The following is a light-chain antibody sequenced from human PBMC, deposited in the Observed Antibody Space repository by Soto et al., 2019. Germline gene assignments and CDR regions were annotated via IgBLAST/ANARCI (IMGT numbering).Light chain of an antibody. CDR2: SAS. V-gene: IGKV2-28*01. CDR1: QSLLHSSGYTY. CDR3: MQAHQTPPT. Sequence: DIVMTQSPLSLPVTPGEPAAISCRSSQSLLHSSGYTYLDWYLQKPGQSPQLLIHSASNRASGVHDRFSGTGSGTDFTLHISRVEAADVGVYFYMQAHQTPPTFGPETRVYI. J-gene: IGKJ3*01.